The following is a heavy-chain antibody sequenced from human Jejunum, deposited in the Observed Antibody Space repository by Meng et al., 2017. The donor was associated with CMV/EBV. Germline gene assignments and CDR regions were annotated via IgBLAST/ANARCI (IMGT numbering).Heavy chain of an antibody. CDR2: IRWSGGSV. J-gene: IGHJ6*02. CDR1: GFTFDDYA. Sequence: GFTFDDYAINWVRQRPGKGLEWVSAIRWSGGSVVYADSVKGRFTTSRDNARKSVHLQLNSLRGEDTAVYYCAKDSGRYDFYAMAVWGQGTTVTVSS. D-gene: IGHD1-20*01. CDR3: AKDSGRYDFYAMAV. V-gene: IGHV3-9*01.